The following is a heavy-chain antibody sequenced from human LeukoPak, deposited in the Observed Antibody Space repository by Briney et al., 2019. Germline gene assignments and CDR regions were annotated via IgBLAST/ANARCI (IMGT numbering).Heavy chain of an antibody. D-gene: IGHD5-12*01. CDR1: GGSISSSSYY. V-gene: IGHV4-39*07. Sequence: KTSETLSLTCTVSGGSISSSSYYWGWIRQPPGKGLEWIGSIYYSGSTYYNPSLKSRVTISVDTSKNQFSLKLSSVTAADTAVYYCARDEGHSGYVTPFDYWGQGTLVTVSS. J-gene: IGHJ4*02. CDR3: ARDEGHSGYVTPFDY. CDR2: IYYSGST.